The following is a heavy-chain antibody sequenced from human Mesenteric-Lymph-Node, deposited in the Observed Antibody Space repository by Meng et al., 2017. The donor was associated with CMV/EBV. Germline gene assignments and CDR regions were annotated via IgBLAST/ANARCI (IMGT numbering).Heavy chain of an antibody. V-gene: IGHV3-7*05. D-gene: IGHD2-2*01. CDR3: AKMLPAAPTLFDY. J-gene: IGHJ4*02. Sequence: CATSGFTFSTSWMTWVRQAPGKGLEWVANIKPDGSEKNYVDSVKGRFTISRDNSKNTLYLQINSLRAEDTAVYYCAKMLPAAPTLFDYWGQGTLVTVSS. CDR1: GFTFSTSW. CDR2: IKPDGSEK.